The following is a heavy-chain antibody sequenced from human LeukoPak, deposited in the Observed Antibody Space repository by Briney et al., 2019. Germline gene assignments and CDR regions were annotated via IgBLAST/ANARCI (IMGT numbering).Heavy chain of an antibody. V-gene: IGHV3-30*18. D-gene: IGHD4-17*01. CDR2: ISFDGSNQ. CDR3: AKSHPPTVTTEEGEYLQH. J-gene: IGHJ1*01. CDR1: GFTFSSFG. Sequence: GGSLRLSCAASGFTFSSFGMHWVRQAPGQGLEWVAVISFDGSNQYYADSVKGRFTIYRDNFKNTVYLQMNSLRAEETAVYYCAKSHPPTVTTEEGEYLQHWGQGTLVSVSS.